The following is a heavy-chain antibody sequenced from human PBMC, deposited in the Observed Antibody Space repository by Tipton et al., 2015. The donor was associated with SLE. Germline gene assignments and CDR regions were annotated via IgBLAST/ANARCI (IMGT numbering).Heavy chain of an antibody. J-gene: IGHJ3*02. CDR3: ARGGGSDAFDI. V-gene: IGHV4-61*02. CDR1: GGSISSGSYY. CDR2: IYTSGST. Sequence: TLSLTCTVSGGSISSGSYYWSWIRQPAGKGLEWIGRIYTSGSTNYNPSLKSRVTISVDTSKNQFSLKLSSVTAADTAVYYCARGGGSDAFDIWGQGTMVTVSS. D-gene: IGHD1-26*01.